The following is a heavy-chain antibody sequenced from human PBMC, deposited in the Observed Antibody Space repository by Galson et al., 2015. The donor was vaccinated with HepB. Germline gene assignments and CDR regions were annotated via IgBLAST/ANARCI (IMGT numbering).Heavy chain of an antibody. Sequence: SLRLSCASSGLSFSNAWMNWVRQAPGKGLEWVGRIKSETDGGTTDYAAPVKGRFTISRDDSENTYLQMDSLKTEDTAVYYCATDKGYRAFDVWGQGTMVTVSS. D-gene: IGHD3-16*02. CDR1: GLSFSNAW. CDR3: ATDKGYRAFDV. J-gene: IGHJ3*01. CDR2: IKSETDGGTT. V-gene: IGHV3-15*01.